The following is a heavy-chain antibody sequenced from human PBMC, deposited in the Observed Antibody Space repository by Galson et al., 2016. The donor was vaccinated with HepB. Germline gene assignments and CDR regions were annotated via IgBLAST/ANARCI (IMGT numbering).Heavy chain of an antibody. V-gene: IGHV4-34*01. J-gene: IGHJ3*02. Sequence: SETLSLTCGVYNGSLSSNYWSWIRQSPGKGLEWIGEINHSGTTNHNPSLKSRVTISLDTPKNQISLKLTSVTAAATALYYCARLVFWCGYYAFDMWGPGTMVTVSS. CDR1: NGSLSSNY. CDR2: INHSGTT. CDR3: ARLVFWCGYYAFDM. D-gene: IGHD3-3*01.